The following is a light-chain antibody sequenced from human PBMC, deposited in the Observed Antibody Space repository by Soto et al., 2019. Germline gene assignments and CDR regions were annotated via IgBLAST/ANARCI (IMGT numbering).Light chain of an antibody. CDR2: LNSDGSH. J-gene: IGLJ1*01. CDR3: QTWGTGIHV. CDR1: SGHSSYA. Sequence: QAVVTQSPTASASLGASVKLTCTLSSGHSSYAIAWHQQQPEKGPRYSMKLNSDGSHSKGDGIPDRFSGSSSGAERYLIISSLQSEDEADYYCQTWGTGIHVFGTGTKLTVL. V-gene: IGLV4-69*01.